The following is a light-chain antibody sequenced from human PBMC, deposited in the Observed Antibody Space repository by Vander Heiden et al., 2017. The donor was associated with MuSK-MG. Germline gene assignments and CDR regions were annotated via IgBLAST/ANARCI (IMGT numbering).Light chain of an antibody. CDR1: SSNIGSNY. Sequence: QSVLTHPPSASGTPGQRVTNPCSGSSSNIGSNYVYWYQQLPGTAPKLLIYSNNQRPSGVPDRFSGSKSGTSASLAISGLRSEDEADYYCAAWDDSLSGRVFGGGTKLTVL. CDR3: AAWDDSLSGRV. V-gene: IGLV1-47*02. J-gene: IGLJ3*02. CDR2: SNN.